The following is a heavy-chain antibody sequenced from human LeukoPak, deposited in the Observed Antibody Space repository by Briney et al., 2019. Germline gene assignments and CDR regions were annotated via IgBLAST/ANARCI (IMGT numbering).Heavy chain of an antibody. CDR1: GFTFSSYA. J-gene: IGHJ6*02. CDR3: ARGNEMDFDYGMDV. D-gene: IGHD1-1*01. CDR2: ISYDGSNK. V-gene: IGHV3-30*04. Sequence: GRSLRLSCAASGFTFSSYAMHWVRQAPGKGLEWVAVISYDGSNKYYADSVKGRFTISRDNSKNTLYLQMNSLRAEDTAVYYCARGNEMDFDYGMDVWGQGTTVTVSS.